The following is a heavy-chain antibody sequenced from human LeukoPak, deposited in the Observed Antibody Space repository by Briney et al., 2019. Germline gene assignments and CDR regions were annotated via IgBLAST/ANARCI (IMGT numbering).Heavy chain of an antibody. CDR3: ARDQIQVWYMVGRFDY. CDR2: ITANNGRA. V-gene: IGHV1-46*01. Sequence: ASVKVSFKTSGCTFTTSYIHWIRQAPGLGLEWMGVITANNGRATCTQKYQGKVTVIMDSATSTVYMELSSLGSDDTAIYYCARDQIQVWYMVGRFDYWGQGTLVSVSS. CDR1: GCTFTTSY. J-gene: IGHJ4*02. D-gene: IGHD5-18*01.